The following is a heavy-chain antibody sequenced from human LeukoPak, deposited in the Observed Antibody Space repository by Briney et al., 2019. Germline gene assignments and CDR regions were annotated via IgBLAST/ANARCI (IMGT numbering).Heavy chain of an antibody. V-gene: IGHV1-18*01. D-gene: IGHD2-15*01. CDR2: ISANNGNT. CDR3: ARDHISSPRGYFDY. CDR1: GYTFTSYG. J-gene: IGHJ4*02. Sequence: ASVKVSCKASGYTFTSYGISWVRQAPGQGLEWVGWISANNGNTNYAQKLQGRVTMTTDTSTSTAYMELRSLRSDDTAVYYCARDHISSPRGYFDYWGQGTLVTVSS.